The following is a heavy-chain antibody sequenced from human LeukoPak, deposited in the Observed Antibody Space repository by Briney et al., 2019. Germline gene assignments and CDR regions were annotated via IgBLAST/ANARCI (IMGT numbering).Heavy chain of an antibody. CDR1: GGSISSYY. CDR3: ARTDFGSRGGIDY. V-gene: IGHV4-4*07. J-gene: IGHJ4*02. Sequence: SETLSLTCTASGGSISSYYWNWIRQPAGKGLEWIGRIYTSGNTSYSPSLKSRVTMSIDTSKNQFSLKLSSVTAADTAVYYCARTDFGSRGGIDYWGQGTLVTVSS. CDR2: IYTSGNT. D-gene: IGHD3-10*01.